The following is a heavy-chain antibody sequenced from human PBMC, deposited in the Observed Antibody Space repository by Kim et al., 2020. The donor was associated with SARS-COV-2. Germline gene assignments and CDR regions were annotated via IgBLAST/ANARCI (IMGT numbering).Heavy chain of an antibody. CDR2: FDPEDGET. CDR1: GYTLTELS. J-gene: IGHJ4*02. V-gene: IGHV1-24*01. CDR3: ATAWSGYCSGGSCSPGWLGY. Sequence: ASVKVSCKVSGYTLTELSMHWVRQAPGKGLEWMGGFDPEDGETIYAQKFQGRVTMTEDTSTDTAYMDLSSLRSEDTAVYYCATAWSGYCSGGSCSPGWLGYWGQGTLVTVSS. D-gene: IGHD2-15*01.